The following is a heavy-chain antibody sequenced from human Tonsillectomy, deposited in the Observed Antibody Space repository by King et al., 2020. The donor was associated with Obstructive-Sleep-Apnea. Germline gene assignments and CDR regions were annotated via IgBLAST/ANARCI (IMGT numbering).Heavy chain of an antibody. CDR2: ISSYNGNT. CDR3: ARDRGYCSGGSCYEKYYYYGMDV. D-gene: IGHD2-15*01. V-gene: IGHV1-18*01. Sequence: QLVQSGAEVKKPGASVKVSCKASGYTFTSYGISWVRQAPGQGLEWRGWISSYNGNTNYAQKLQGRVTMTTDKSTSPAYMELRSLRSDDPAVYYCARDRGYCSGGSCYEKYYYYGMDVWGHGTTVTVSS. J-gene: IGHJ6*02. CDR1: GYTFTSYG.